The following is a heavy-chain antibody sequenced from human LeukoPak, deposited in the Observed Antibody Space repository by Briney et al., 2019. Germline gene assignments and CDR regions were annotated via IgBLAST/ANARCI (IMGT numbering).Heavy chain of an antibody. CDR3: VGGNWFDP. Sequence: GGSLRLSCAASGFTYSSYGMHRVRQAPGKGLEWVAVKWYDGSNKYYADSVKGRFTISRDNSKNTLYLQMNSLRAEDTAVYYCVGGNWFDPWGQGTLVIVSS. J-gene: IGHJ5*02. CDR1: GFTYSSYG. V-gene: IGHV3-33*01. CDR2: KWYDGSNK.